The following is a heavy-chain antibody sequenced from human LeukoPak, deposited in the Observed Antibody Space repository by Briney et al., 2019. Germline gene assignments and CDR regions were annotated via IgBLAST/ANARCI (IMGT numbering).Heavy chain of an antibody. D-gene: IGHD5-12*01. Sequence: PGGSLRLSCAASGYTFGDYGMSWVRQVPGKGLEWVSGTNRRGDITGYADFVKGRFTISRDNAKNSLYLQMNSLRAEDTAVYYCARDGATFSGYDWFYYMDVWGKGTTVTVSS. CDR2: TNRRGDIT. CDR1: GYTFGDYG. CDR3: ARDGATFSGYDWFYYMDV. J-gene: IGHJ6*03. V-gene: IGHV3-20*04.